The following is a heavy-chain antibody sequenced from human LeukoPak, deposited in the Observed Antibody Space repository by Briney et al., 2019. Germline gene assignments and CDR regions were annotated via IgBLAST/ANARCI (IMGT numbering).Heavy chain of an antibody. CDR1: GFTVSSNY. J-gene: IGHJ4*02. D-gene: IGHD3-3*01. Sequence: GGSLRLSCAASGFTVSSNYMSWVRQAPGKGLEWVANIKQDGSEKYYVDSVKGRFTISRDNAKNSLYLQMNSLRAEDTAVYYCARVSTIFGVVSPFSDYWGQGTLVTVSS. V-gene: IGHV3-7*01. CDR3: ARVSTIFGVVSPFSDY. CDR2: IKQDGSEK.